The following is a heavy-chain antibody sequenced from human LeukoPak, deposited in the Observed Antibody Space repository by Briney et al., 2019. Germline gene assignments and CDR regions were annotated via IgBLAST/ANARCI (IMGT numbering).Heavy chain of an antibody. D-gene: IGHD1-26*01. Sequence: TSETLSLTCTVSGGSISSSSYYWGWIRQPPGKGLEWIGSINYSGSTYSNPSLKSRVTISVDTSKNQFSLKLSSVTAADTAVYYCASGIKVMSGRYSLVNTLEWGQGTLVTVSS. CDR1: GGSISSSSYY. CDR3: ASGIKVMSGRYSLVNTLE. J-gene: IGHJ4*02. V-gene: IGHV4-39*01. CDR2: INYSGST.